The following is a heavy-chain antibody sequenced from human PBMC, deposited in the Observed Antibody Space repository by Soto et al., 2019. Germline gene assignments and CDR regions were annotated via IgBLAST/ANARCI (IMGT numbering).Heavy chain of an antibody. Sequence: QVQLVESGGGVVQPGRSLRLSCAASGFTFSSYAMHWVRQAPGKGLEWVAVISYDGSNKYYADSVKGRFTISRDNSKNTLYLQMNSRRAEDTAVYYCARGVVAVAPFDYWGQGTLVTVSS. J-gene: IGHJ4*02. CDR1: GFTFSSYA. V-gene: IGHV3-30-3*01. CDR2: ISYDGSNK. CDR3: ARGVVAVAPFDY. D-gene: IGHD6-19*01.